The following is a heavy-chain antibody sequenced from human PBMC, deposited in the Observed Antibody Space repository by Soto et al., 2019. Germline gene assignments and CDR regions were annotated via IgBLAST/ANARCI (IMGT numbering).Heavy chain of an antibody. V-gene: IGHV3-23*01. J-gene: IGHJ1*01. CDR2: ISGNGGNI. D-gene: IGHD1-1*01. CDR1: GFTFSRYA. CDR3: ATQYARCTPGTT. Sequence: EVQLLESGGGLVQPGGSLRLSCAASGFTFSRYAMDWVRQAPGKGLEWVSVISGNGGNINYADSVKGRFTISKDNSKNTIYLQKNSLRVDDTPVYNCATQYARCTPGTTWCPGTLVT.